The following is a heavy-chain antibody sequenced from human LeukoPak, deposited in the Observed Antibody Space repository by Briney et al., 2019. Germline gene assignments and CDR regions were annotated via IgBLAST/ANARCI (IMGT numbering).Heavy chain of an antibody. J-gene: IGHJ4*02. D-gene: IGHD4-23*01. Sequence: GGSLRLSCAASGFTFSSYSMNWVRQAPGKGLEWVSSISSSSSYIYYADSVKGRFTISRDNAKNSLYLQMNSLRAEDTAVYYCGREGKDGSGNSWFDYWGQGTLVTVSS. CDR3: GREGKDGSGNSWFDY. CDR1: GFTFSSYS. CDR2: ISSSSSYI. V-gene: IGHV3-21*01.